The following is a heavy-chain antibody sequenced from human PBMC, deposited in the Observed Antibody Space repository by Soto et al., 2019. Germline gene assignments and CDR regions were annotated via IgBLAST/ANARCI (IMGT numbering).Heavy chain of an antibody. J-gene: IGHJ6*02. CDR1: GGSISNYY. CDR3: ARGIEGWYQGRYYYGMDV. D-gene: IGHD6-19*01. CDR2: IFNSGST. V-gene: IGHV4-59*01. Sequence: SETLSLTCTVSGGSISNYYWSWIRQPPGKGLEWIGYIFNSGSTNYNPSLKSRVTISVDTSKNQYSLNLSSVTAADTAVYYCARGIEGWYQGRYYYGMDVWGQGTTVT.